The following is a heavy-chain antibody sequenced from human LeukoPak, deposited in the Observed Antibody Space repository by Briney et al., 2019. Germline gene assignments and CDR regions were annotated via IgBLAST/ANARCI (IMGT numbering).Heavy chain of an antibody. D-gene: IGHD3-9*01. Sequence: PGRSLRLSCAASGFTFSSYGMHWVRQAPGKGLEWVAVISYDGSNKYYAGSVKGRFTISRDNSKNTLYLQMNSLRAEDTAVYYCAKDLYLTGYSFDYWGQGTLVTVSS. V-gene: IGHV3-30*18. CDR3: AKDLYLTGYSFDY. CDR2: ISYDGSNK. CDR1: GFTFSSYG. J-gene: IGHJ4*02.